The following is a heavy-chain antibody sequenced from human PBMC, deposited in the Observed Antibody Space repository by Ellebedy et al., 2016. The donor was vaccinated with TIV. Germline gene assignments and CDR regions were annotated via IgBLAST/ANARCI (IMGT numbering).Heavy chain of an antibody. J-gene: IGHJ3*02. CDR3: VRGSRGAFDI. CDR1: GDSVSSNAVA. Sequence: MPSETLSLTCAISGDSVSSNAVAWHWIRQSPSRGLEWLGRTYYRSKWYNEYAVSVKSRTTINPDTSKNQFSLQLNSLTPEDQALYYSVRGSRGAFDIWGQGTMVTVSS. V-gene: IGHV6-1*01. CDR2: TYYRSKWYN.